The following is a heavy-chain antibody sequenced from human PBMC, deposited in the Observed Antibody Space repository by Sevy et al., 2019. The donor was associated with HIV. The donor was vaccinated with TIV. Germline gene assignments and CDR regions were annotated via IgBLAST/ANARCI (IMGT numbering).Heavy chain of an antibody. D-gene: IGHD6-13*01. V-gene: IGHV3-23*01. Sequence: GGCLRLSCAASGFTFSSYAMSWVRQAPGKGLEWVSAISGSGGSTYYADSVKGRFTISRDNSKNTLYLQMNSLRAEDTAVYYCAIYRLASAGLDYWGQGTLVTVSS. J-gene: IGHJ4*02. CDR2: ISGSGGST. CDR1: GFTFSSYA. CDR3: AIYRLASAGLDY.